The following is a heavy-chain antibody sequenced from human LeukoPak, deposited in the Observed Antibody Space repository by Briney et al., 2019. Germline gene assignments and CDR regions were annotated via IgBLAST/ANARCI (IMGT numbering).Heavy chain of an antibody. CDR3: ARGPSRPWGDY. CDR1: GYTFTDYY. J-gene: IGHJ4*02. CDR2: INPNSGGT. Sequence: GASVKVSCKASGYTFTDYYIHWVRQAPGQGLEWMGRINPNSGGTNYAQKLQGRVTMTTDTSTSTAYMELRSLRSDDTAVYYCARGPSRPWGDYWGQGTLVTVSS. V-gene: IGHV1-2*06. D-gene: IGHD6-6*01.